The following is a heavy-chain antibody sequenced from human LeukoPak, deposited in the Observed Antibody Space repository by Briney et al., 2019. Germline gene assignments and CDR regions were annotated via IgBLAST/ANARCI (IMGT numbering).Heavy chain of an antibody. CDR2: IKQDGSDK. J-gene: IGHJ4*02. D-gene: IGHD3-10*01. CDR3: AKDEGYGSGSYYAPEYYFDY. V-gene: IGHV3-7*03. CDR1: GFTFSRSW. Sequence: GGSLRLSCAASGFTFSRSWMNWVRQAPGKGLEWVANIKQDGSDKYYLDSERGRFTISRDNAKDTLYLQMDSLRAEDTAVYYCAKDEGYGSGSYYAPEYYFDYWGQGTLVTVSS.